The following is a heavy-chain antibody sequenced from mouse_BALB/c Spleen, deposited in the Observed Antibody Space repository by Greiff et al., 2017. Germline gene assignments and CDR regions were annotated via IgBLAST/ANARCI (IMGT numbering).Heavy chain of an antibody. J-gene: IGHJ1*01. CDR3: ARGGYDWYFDV. CDR2: ISSGGST. CDR1: GFTFSSYA. Sequence: EVMLVESGGGLVKPGGSLKLSCAASGFTFSSYAMSWVRQTPEKRLEWVASISSGGSTYYPDSVKCRFTISRDNARNNLYLQMSSLRSGDTAMYYCARGGYDWYFDVWGAGTTVTVSS. D-gene: IGHD2-2*01. V-gene: IGHV5-6-5*01.